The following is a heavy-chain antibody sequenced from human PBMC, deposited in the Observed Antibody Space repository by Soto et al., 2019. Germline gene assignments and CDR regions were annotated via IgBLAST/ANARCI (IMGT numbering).Heavy chain of an antibody. CDR2: IDPAKSET. Sequence: PGESLKISCKASGYSFTSYWIGWVRQMPGKGLEWMGIIDPAKSETRYSPSFQGQVTISDDKSISTAYLQWSSLKASDTAMYYCARRIAVAGYDYWGQGTLVTVSS. D-gene: IGHD6-19*01. CDR1: GYSFTSYW. CDR3: ARRIAVAGYDY. V-gene: IGHV5-51*01. J-gene: IGHJ4*01.